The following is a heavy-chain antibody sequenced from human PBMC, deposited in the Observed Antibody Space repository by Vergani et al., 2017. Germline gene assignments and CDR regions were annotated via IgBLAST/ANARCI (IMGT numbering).Heavy chain of an antibody. CDR1: GGSFSGYY. D-gene: IGHD6-19*01. CDR2: SNHSGST. J-gene: IGHJ5*02. V-gene: IGHV4-34*01. Sequence: QVQLQQWGAGLLKPSETLSLTCAVYGGSFSGYYWSWIRQPPGKGLEWIGESNHSGSTNYNPSLKSRVTISVDTSNNQFSLKLSSVAAADTAVYYCARGYQRQWLVRFDPWGQGTLVTVSS. CDR3: ARGYQRQWLVRFDP.